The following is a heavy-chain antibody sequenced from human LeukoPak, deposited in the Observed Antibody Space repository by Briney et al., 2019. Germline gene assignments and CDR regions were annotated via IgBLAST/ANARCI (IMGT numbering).Heavy chain of an antibody. Sequence: GGSLRLSCAASGFTFSSYAMSWVRQAPGRGLEWVSAISGSGGSTYYADSVKGRFTISRDNSKNTLYVQMNSLRAEDTAVYYCTTDLLAAVGLVSFFDFWGQGALVTVSS. D-gene: IGHD6-13*01. CDR3: TTDLLAAVGLVSFFDF. J-gene: IGHJ4*02. CDR1: GFTFSSYA. CDR2: ISGSGGST. V-gene: IGHV3-23*01.